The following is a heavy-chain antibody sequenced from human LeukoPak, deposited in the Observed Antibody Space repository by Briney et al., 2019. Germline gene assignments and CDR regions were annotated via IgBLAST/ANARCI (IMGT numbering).Heavy chain of an antibody. CDR1: GFTFSNYP. CDR2: ITGSDGNT. CDR3: AKWGDYDVLTGYYVSDY. Sequence: PGGSLRLSCAASGFTFSNYPMSWVRQAPGKGLEWVSAITGSDGNTYYADSVKGRFTISRDNSKNTVFLQMNSLRAEDTAVYYCAKWGDYDVLTGYYVSDYWGQGTLVTVSS. V-gene: IGHV3-23*01. D-gene: IGHD3-9*01. J-gene: IGHJ4*02.